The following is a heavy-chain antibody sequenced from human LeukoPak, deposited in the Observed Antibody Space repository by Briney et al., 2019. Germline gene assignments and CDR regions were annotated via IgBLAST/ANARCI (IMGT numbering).Heavy chain of an antibody. Sequence: GGSLRLSCAASGFTFSSYAMSWVRQAPGKGLEWVSAISGSGGSTYYADSVKGRFTISRDNSKNTLYLQMNSLRAEDTAVYYCAKDLTPGLRYYYYYGMDVWGQGTTVTVSS. D-gene: IGHD4/OR15-4a*01. V-gene: IGHV3-23*01. CDR2: ISGSGGST. J-gene: IGHJ6*02. CDR1: GFTFSSYA. CDR3: AKDLTPGLRYYYYYGMDV.